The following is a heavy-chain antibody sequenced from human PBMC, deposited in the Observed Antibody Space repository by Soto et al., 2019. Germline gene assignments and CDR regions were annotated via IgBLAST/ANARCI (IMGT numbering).Heavy chain of an antibody. V-gene: IGHV4-34*01. D-gene: IGHD4-17*01. Sequence: LSEALSVTCAVYGGSFSGYYWTWIRQPPGTGLEWIGEINHSGSTNYNPSLKSRVTISVDTSKNQFSLKLSSVTAADTAVYYCARRYGPGFDYWGQGTLVTVSS. CDR2: INHSGST. CDR1: GGSFSGYY. J-gene: IGHJ4*02. CDR3: ARRYGPGFDY.